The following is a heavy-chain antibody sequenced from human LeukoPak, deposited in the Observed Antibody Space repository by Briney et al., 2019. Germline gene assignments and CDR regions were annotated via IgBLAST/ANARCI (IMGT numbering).Heavy chain of an antibody. CDR3: AKTFSSDWYFDY. Sequence: QPGGSLRLSCAASGFAFSSYAMHWVRQAPGKGLEWVAFIRYDGNNKYYADSVKGRFTISRDNSKNTLYLQMNGLRAEDTAVYYCAKTFSSDWYFDYWGQGTLVTVAS. J-gene: IGHJ4*02. V-gene: IGHV3-30*02. CDR2: IRYDGNNK. CDR1: GFAFSSYA. D-gene: IGHD6-25*01.